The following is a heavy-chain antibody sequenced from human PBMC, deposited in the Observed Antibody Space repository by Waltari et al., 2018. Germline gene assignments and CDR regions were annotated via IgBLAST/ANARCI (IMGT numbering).Heavy chain of an antibody. J-gene: IGHJ4*02. D-gene: IGHD2-2*01. V-gene: IGHV3-11*01. Sequence: QVQVVESGGGLVKPGGSLRLSCVASGFTFTDYYMSWIRQAPGKGLEWVSFIDKSEITIFYADSVKGRFTVSRDNAKNSLYLQMNTLSPDDTAVYYCARDPHQAGDYWGQGTLVTVSS. CDR2: IDKSEITI. CDR1: GFTFTDYY. CDR3: ARDPHQAGDY.